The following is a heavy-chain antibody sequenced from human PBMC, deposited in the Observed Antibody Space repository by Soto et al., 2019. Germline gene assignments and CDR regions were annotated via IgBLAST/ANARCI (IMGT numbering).Heavy chain of an antibody. D-gene: IGHD3-22*01. J-gene: IGHJ4*02. CDR3: AQVHDNCGYYYGPLLDY. V-gene: IGHV3-23*01. CDR2: ISGGGDST. CDR1: GFIFSEYA. Sequence: EVQLLESGGDLVRPGGSLRLSCAASGFIFSEYAMSWVRQAPGQGLEWVSVISGGGDSTYYADSVKGRFNISRDNSKNRPNLHMTSLRGNNTAVYYIAQVHDNCGYYYGPLLDYLSQGTPVTVSS.